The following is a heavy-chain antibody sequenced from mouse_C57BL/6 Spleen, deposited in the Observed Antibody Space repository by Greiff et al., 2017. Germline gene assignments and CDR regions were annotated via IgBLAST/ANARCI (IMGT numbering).Heavy chain of an antibody. D-gene: IGHD2-4*01. CDR1: GYTFTSYW. CDR3: ARGGDYDWGYAMDY. Sequence: QVQLQQPGAELVKPGASVKMSCKASGYTFTSYWITWVKQRPGQGLEWIGDIYPGSGSTNYNEKFKSKATLTVDTSSSTAYMQLSSLTSEDSAVYYCARGGDYDWGYAMDYWGQGTSVTVSS. CDR2: IYPGSGST. J-gene: IGHJ4*01. V-gene: IGHV1-55*01.